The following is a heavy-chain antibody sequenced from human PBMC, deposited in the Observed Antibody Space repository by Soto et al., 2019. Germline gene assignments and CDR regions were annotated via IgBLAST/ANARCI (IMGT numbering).Heavy chain of an antibody. Sequence: AGGSLRLSCAASGFTFSGHWMSWVRQAPGKGLEWVAHIKQDGSETFYVGSVKGRFTISRDNAKNSLDLQMNSLRAEDTALYYCARDRAFCSGTNCRRGSIYYYYMDVWGNGTTVTVSS. D-gene: IGHD2-2*01. V-gene: IGHV3-7*01. CDR1: GFTFSGHW. CDR3: ARDRAFCSGTNCRRGSIYYYYMDV. J-gene: IGHJ6*03. CDR2: IKQDGSET.